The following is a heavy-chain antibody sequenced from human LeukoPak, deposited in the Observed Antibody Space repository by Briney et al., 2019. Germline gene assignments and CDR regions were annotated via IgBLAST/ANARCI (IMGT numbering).Heavy chain of an antibody. D-gene: IGHD3-22*01. CDR1: EFSVGSNY. CDR2: INHSGSI. V-gene: IGHV4-34*01. J-gene: IGHJ4*02. Sequence: PGGSLRLSCAASEFSVGSNYMTWVRQPPGKGLEWIGEINHSGSINYNPSLKSRVTISVDTSKNQFSLKLSSVTAADTAVYYCATYYDSSGYNGIFDYWGQGTLVTVSS. CDR3: ATYYDSSGYNGIFDY.